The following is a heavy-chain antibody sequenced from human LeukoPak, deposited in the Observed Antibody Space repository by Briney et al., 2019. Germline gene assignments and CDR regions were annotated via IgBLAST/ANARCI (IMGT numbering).Heavy chain of an antibody. CDR2: ISYDGSNK. V-gene: IGHV3-30*03. Sequence: GGSLRLSCAASEFTFSSHGMHWVRQAPGKGLEWVAVISYDGSNKYYADSVKGRFTISRDNSKNTLYLQMNSLRAEDTAVYYCARHLSGVTGYTYGRGIDYWGQGTLVTVSS. CDR3: ARHLSGVTGYTYGRGIDY. CDR1: EFTFSSHG. D-gene: IGHD5-18*01. J-gene: IGHJ4*02.